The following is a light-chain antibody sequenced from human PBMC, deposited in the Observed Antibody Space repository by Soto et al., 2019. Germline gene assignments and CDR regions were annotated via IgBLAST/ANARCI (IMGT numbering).Light chain of an antibody. Sequence: DIQMTQSPSSLSASVVDRVTITCRASQSIGDNLSWYQQKPGTAPNLLIYAASSLQSGVPSRFSGSGSGTDFTLTISSLQPEDFATYFCQQSYNTPLTFGQGTRLEI. J-gene: IGKJ5*01. V-gene: IGKV1-39*01. CDR2: AAS. CDR1: QSIGDN. CDR3: QQSYNTPLT.